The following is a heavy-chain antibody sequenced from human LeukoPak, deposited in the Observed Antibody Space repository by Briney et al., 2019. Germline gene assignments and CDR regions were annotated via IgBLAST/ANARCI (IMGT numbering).Heavy chain of an antibody. J-gene: IGHJ4*02. V-gene: IGHV3-30*01. CDR3: ARDTVWFEIIQDYFDL. Sequence: GGSLRLSSAASGFSFSYYAMHWVRQAPGKGLEWVALISYDGSNKDYADSVKGRFTISRDNSKNTLFLHMNSLRAEDTAVYYCARDTVWFEIIQDYFDLWGQGTLVTVSS. CDR2: ISYDGSNK. D-gene: IGHD3-10*01. CDR1: GFSFSYYA.